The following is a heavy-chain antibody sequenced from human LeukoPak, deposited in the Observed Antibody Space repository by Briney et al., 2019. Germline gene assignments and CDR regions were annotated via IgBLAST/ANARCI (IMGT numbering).Heavy chain of an antibody. J-gene: IGHJ4*02. D-gene: IGHD6-13*01. CDR2: IYYSGYI. CDR1: GGSISSSSYY. V-gene: IGHV4-39*01. Sequence: SETLSLTCTVSGGSISSSSYYWGWIRQPPGKGLEWIGSIYYSGYIYYNPSLKSRVTISVDTSKNQFSLKLSSATAADTAVYYCARWGGSSWPPFDYWGQGTLVTVSS. CDR3: ARWGGSSWPPFDY.